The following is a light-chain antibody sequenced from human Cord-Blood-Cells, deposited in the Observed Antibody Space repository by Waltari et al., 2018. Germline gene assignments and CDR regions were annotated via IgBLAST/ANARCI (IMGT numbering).Light chain of an antibody. J-gene: IGLJ1*01. CDR3: SSYTSSSTYV. CDR2: DVS. CDR1: SSDVAGYTY. V-gene: IGLV2-14*01. Sequence: QSALTQPASVSGSPGQSITLSCPGTSSDVAGYTYVSWYQQHPGQTPKLLIYDVSNRPSGVSNRFSGSKSGNTASLTISGLQAEDEADYYCSSYTSSSTYVFGTGTKVTVL.